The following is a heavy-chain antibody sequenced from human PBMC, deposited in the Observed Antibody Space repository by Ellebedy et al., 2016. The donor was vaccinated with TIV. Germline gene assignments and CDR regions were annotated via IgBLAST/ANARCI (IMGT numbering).Heavy chain of an antibody. CDR1: GYTFTTYG. Sequence: AASVKVSCKTSGYTFTTYGVTWVRQAPGHGLEWMVWFSGNSGNARYAQMFEGRVTLTAETSTTTAYMELRRLKSDDTAGYYCARFEGRGYKPDSWGQGTLVTVSS. CDR2: FSGNSGNA. J-gene: IGHJ5*01. D-gene: IGHD5-12*01. CDR3: ARFEGRGYKPDS. V-gene: IGHV1-18*04.